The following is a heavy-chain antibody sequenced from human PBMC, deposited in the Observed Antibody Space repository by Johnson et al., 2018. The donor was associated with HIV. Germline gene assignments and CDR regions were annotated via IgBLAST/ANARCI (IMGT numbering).Heavy chain of an antibody. Sequence: VQLVESGGGVVQPGRSLRLSCAASGFTFSSYGMHWVRQAPGKGLEWVAVISYDGSNKYYADSVKGRFTISRDNSKNTLYLQMNSLRAEDTAVYYCARADWNHGGAFDIWGQGTMVTVSS. J-gene: IGHJ3*02. D-gene: IGHD1-1*01. CDR3: ARADWNHGGAFDI. V-gene: IGHV3-30*03. CDR2: ISYDGSNK. CDR1: GFTFSSYG.